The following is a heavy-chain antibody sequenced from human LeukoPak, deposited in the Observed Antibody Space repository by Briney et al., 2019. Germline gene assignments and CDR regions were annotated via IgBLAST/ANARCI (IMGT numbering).Heavy chain of an antibody. V-gene: IGHV3-30*03. CDR2: ISYDGSNK. Sequence: PGGSLRLSCAASGFTFSSYGMHWVRQAPGKGLEWVVVISYDGSNKYYADSVKGRFTISRDNSKNTLYLQMNSLRAEDTAVYYCARDLRNGDYGDYYFDYWGQGTLVTVSS. D-gene: IGHD4-17*01. CDR1: GFTFSSYG. J-gene: IGHJ4*02. CDR3: ARDLRNGDYGDYYFDY.